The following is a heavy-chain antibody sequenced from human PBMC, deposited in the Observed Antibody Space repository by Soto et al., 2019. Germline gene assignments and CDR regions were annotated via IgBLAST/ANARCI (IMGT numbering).Heavy chain of an antibody. Sequence: ASVKVSCKASGYTFTDYYMHWVRQAPGQGLEWMGWINPNSGGTNYAQKFQGRVTMTRDTSISAAYMEVSRLRSDDTAVYYCARDKVAGDYYYYGMDVWGQGTTVTVSS. J-gene: IGHJ6*02. V-gene: IGHV1-2*02. CDR1: GYTFTDYY. CDR2: INPNSGGT. D-gene: IGHD6-19*01. CDR3: ARDKVAGDYYYYGMDV.